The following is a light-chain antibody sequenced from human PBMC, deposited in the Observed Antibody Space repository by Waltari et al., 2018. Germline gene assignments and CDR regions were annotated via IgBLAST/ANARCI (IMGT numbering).Light chain of an antibody. CDR3: QQYYCTMYT. V-gene: IGKV4-1*01. CDR2: WAS. J-gene: IGKJ2*01. Sequence: DIVMTQSPDSLGVSLGERATINCKSSQNLLYSSDNKNYLAWYQQKPGQPPKLLISWASTRESGVPDRFSGSGSGTDFTLTISSLQAEDVAVYYCQQYYCTMYTFGQGTKLEIK. CDR1: QNLLYSSDNKNY.